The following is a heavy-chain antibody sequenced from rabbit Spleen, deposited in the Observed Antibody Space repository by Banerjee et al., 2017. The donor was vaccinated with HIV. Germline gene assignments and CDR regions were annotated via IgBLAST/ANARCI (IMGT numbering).Heavy chain of an antibody. CDR2: IYTGSSGFT. CDR3: ARDTGSSFSSYGMDL. CDR1: GFSFSSRYC. D-gene: IGHD8-1*01. J-gene: IGHJ6*01. V-gene: IGHV1S45*01. Sequence: QEQLEESGGDLVKPGASLTLSCTASGFSFSSRYCVCWVRQAPGKGLEWIGCIYTGSSGFTYFATWAKGRFTCSKTSSTTVTLQMTSLTAADTATYFCARDTGSSFSSYGMDLWGPGTLVTVS.